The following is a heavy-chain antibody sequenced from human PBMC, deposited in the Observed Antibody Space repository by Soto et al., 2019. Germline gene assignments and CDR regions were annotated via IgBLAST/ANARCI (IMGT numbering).Heavy chain of an antibody. V-gene: IGHV3-23*01. CDR3: AKAGTLFSSSWYSH. J-gene: IGHJ4*02. Sequence: GGSLRLSCAASGFTFSSYAMSWVRQAPGKGLEWVSSISGSGGSTYSADSVKGRFTISRDTSKNTLYLRMNSLRAEDSAIYYCAKAGTLFSSSWYSHWGQGTLVTVSS. CDR1: GFTFSSYA. CDR2: ISGSGGST. D-gene: IGHD6-13*01.